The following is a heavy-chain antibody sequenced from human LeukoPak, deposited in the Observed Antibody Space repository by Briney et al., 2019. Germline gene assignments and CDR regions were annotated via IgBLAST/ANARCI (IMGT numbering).Heavy chain of an antibody. CDR1: GGSIGSGTDY. V-gene: IGHV4-39*01. Sequence: SETLSLTCTVSGGSIGSGTDYWGWIRQPPGKGLEWIGSIFYTGSTYNNPSLMSRVTISLDTSKNRFSLKLSSVTAADTAVYYCARGKYYSDSSGYYYTKYYFDYWGQGALVAVSS. CDR3: ARGKYYSDSSGYYYTKYYFDY. CDR2: IFYTGST. D-gene: IGHD3-22*01. J-gene: IGHJ4*02.